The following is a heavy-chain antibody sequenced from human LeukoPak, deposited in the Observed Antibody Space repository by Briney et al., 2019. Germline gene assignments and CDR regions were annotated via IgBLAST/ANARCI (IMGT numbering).Heavy chain of an antibody. V-gene: IGHV4-59*01. CDR2: MYYSGST. CDR3: ARSRNGRNPPDY. D-gene: IGHD1-14*01. Sequence: PSETLSLTCTVSGDSISGYYWSWIRQPPGKGLEWIGYMYYSGSTNYNPSLKSRVTISVDTSKNQSSLKLSSVTAAETAVYFCARSRNGRNPPDYWGQGTLVTVSS. CDR1: GDSISGYY. J-gene: IGHJ4*02.